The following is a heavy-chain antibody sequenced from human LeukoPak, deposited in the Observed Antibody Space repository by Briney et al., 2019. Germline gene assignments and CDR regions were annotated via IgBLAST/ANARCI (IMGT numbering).Heavy chain of an antibody. CDR3: ARDPSGWYSWFDP. CDR1: GGSISSYY. Sequence: SETLSLTCTVSGGSISSYYWSWIRQPPGKGLEWIGYIYYSGSTNYNPSLKSRVTISVDTSKNQFSLRLSSVTAADTAVYYCARDPSGWYSWFDPWGQGTLVTVSS. J-gene: IGHJ5*02. V-gene: IGHV4-59*01. D-gene: IGHD6-19*01. CDR2: IYYSGST.